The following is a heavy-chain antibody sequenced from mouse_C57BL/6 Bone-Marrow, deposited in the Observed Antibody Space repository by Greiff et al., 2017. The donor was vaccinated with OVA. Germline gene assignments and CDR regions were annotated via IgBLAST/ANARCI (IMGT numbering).Heavy chain of an antibody. CDR3: ARIYYDYDGGFAY. CDR2: ISSGSSTI. Sequence: EVKLVESGGGLVKPGGSLKLSCAASGFTFSDYGMHWVRQAPEKGLGWVAYISSGSSTIYYADTVKGRFTISRDNAKNTLFLQMTSLRSEDTAMYYCARIYYDYDGGFAYWGQGTLVTVS. J-gene: IGHJ3*01. CDR1: GFTFSDYG. D-gene: IGHD2-4*01. V-gene: IGHV5-17*01.